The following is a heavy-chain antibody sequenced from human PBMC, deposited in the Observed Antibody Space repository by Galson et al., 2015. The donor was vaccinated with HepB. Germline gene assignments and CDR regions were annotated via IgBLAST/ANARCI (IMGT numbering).Heavy chain of an antibody. CDR1: GYTFTSYG. J-gene: IGHJ4*02. CDR2: ISAYNGNT. CDR3: ARPQGYGGNPDYFDY. Sequence: SVKVSCKASGYTFTSYGISWVRQAPGQGLEWMGWISAYNGNTNYAQKLQGRVTMTTDTSTSTAYMELRSLRSDDTAVYYCARPQGYGGNPDYFDYWGQGTLVTVSS. D-gene: IGHD4-23*01. V-gene: IGHV1-18*01.